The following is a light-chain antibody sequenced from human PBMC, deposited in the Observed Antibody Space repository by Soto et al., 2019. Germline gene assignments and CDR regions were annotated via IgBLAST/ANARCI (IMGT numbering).Light chain of an antibody. V-gene: IGLV2-14*01. J-gene: IGLJ1*01. Sequence: QSALTQPASVSGSPGQSITISCVGTSGDIGDYNYVSWYQQHPGKVPKVIIYDVSNRPSGVSYRFSGTKSGNTASLTVSGLQAEVLADYSCCSYTRIGTLNFVPGTKANV. CDR3: CSYTRIGTLN. CDR1: SGDIGDYNY. CDR2: DVS.